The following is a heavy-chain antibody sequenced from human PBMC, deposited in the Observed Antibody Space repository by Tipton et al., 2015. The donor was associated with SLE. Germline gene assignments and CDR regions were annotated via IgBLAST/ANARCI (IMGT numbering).Heavy chain of an antibody. V-gene: IGHV3-7*03. D-gene: IGHD6-13*01. J-gene: IGHJ6*02. CDR1: GFTFSRYW. CDR2: IKEDGSEE. CDR3: TTDYSSQESDGVDI. Sequence: SLRLSCAASGFTFSRYWMSWVRQAPGKGLEWLANIKEDGSEEYYVDSVRGRFTISRDNAKNSLYLQMNSLRAEDTAVYYCTTDYSSQESDGVDIWGQGTTVTVSS.